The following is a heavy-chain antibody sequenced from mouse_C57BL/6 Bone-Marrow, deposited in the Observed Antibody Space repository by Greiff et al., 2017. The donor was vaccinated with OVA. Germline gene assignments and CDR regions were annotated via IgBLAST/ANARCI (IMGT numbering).Heavy chain of an antibody. D-gene: IGHD2-2*01. J-gene: IGHJ1*03. CDR2: ISYDGSN. CDR1: GYSITSGYY. V-gene: IGHV3-6*01. CDR3: ARDRYLLWLRRYFDV. Sequence: EVKLEESGPGLVKPSQSLSLTCSVTGYSITSGYYWNWIRQFPGNKLEWMGYISYDGSNNYNPSLKNRISITRDTSKNQFFLKLNSVTTEDTATYYCARDRYLLWLRRYFDVWGTGTTVTVSS.